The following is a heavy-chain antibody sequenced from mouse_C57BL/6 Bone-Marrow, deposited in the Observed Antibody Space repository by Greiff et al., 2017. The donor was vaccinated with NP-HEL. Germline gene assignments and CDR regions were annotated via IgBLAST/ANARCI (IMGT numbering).Heavy chain of an antibody. V-gene: IGHV1-81*01. CDR3: ARVATVGY. D-gene: IGHD1-1*01. Sequence: VKVVESGAELARPGASVKLSCKASGYTFTSYGISWVKQRTGQGLEWIGEIYPRSGNTYYNEKFKGKATLTADKSSSTAYMELRSLTSEDSAVYFCARVATVGYWGQGTSVTVSS. J-gene: IGHJ4*01. CDR2: IYPRSGNT. CDR1: GYTFTSYG.